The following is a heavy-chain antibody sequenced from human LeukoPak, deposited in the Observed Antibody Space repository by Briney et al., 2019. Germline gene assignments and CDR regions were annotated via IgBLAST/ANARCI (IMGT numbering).Heavy chain of an antibody. D-gene: IGHD5-24*01. V-gene: IGHV3-7*03. Sequence: GGSLRLSCAASGFTFSSYWMTWVRQAPGKGLEWVANIKQDGSERYYVDSVKGRFTISRDNAKNSLYLQMNSLRAEDTALYYCAKDRDGYNSALDYWGQGTLVTVSS. CDR2: IKQDGSER. CDR1: GFTFSSYW. CDR3: AKDRDGYNSALDY. J-gene: IGHJ4*02.